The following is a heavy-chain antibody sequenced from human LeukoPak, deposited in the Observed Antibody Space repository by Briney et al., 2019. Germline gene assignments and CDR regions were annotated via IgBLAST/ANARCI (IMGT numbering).Heavy chain of an antibody. CDR1: GGSFSGYY. V-gene: IGHV4-34*01. CDR3: ARFYYDSSGYVSFDY. CDR2: INHSGST. Sequence: SETLSLTCAVYGGSFSGYYWSWIRQPPGKGLEWIGEINHSGSTNYNPSLKSRVTISVDTSKNQFSLKLSSVTAADTAVYYCARFYYDSSGYVSFDYWGQGTLVTLSS. J-gene: IGHJ4*02. D-gene: IGHD3-22*01.